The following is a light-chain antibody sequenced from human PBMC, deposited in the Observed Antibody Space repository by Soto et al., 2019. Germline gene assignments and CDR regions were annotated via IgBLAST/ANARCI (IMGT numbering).Light chain of an antibody. Sequence: EIVLTQSPATLSLSPGERATLSCRASQSVSSYLAWYQQKPGQAPRLLIYDASNRATGIPARFSGSGSGTAFTLTISSLDPEDFALYYCQQRSNWPPYTFGQGTKLEIK. CDR2: DAS. CDR1: QSVSSY. CDR3: QQRSNWPPYT. J-gene: IGKJ2*01. V-gene: IGKV3-11*01.